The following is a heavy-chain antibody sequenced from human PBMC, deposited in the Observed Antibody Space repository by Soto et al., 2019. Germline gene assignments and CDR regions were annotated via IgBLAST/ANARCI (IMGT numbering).Heavy chain of an antibody. D-gene: IGHD3-22*01. CDR1: GGTFSSYA. V-gene: IGHV1-69*01. CDR3: ARAGGGVITAVYGMDV. Sequence: QVQLVQSGAEVKKPGSSVKVSCKASGGTFSSYAISWVRQAPGQGLEWMGGIIPIFGTANYAQKFQGRVTITADESTSTAYMELSSLRSEETAVYYCARAGGGVITAVYGMDVWGQGTTVTVSS. CDR2: IIPIFGTA. J-gene: IGHJ6*02.